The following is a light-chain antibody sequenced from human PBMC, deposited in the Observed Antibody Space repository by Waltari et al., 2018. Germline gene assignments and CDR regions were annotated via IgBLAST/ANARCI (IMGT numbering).Light chain of an antibody. Sequence: QSALTQPPSVSGSPGQSVTISCTGTSSDVGSYNRVPWYQQPPGTAPKLMIYAVSNRPSGVPDRFSGSKSGNTASLTISGLQAEDEADYYCSSYTSSSTVMFGGGTKLTVL. CDR2: AVS. CDR3: SSYTSSSTVM. J-gene: IGLJ3*02. CDR1: SSDVGSYNR. V-gene: IGLV2-18*02.